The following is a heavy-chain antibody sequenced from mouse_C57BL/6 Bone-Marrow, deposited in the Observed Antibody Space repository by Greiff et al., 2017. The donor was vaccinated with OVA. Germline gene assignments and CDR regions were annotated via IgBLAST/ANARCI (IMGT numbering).Heavy chain of an antibody. D-gene: IGHD1-1*01. Sequence: VQLQQSGAELVRPGASVKLSCTASGFNIKDDYMHWVKQRPEQGLEWIGWIDPENGDTAYASKFQGKATITADTSSNTAYLQLSSLTSEDTAVYYCTPYYYGSSPWFAYWGQGTLVTVSA. CDR2: IDPENGDT. CDR1: GFNIKDDY. J-gene: IGHJ3*01. CDR3: TPYYYGSSPWFAY. V-gene: IGHV14-4*01.